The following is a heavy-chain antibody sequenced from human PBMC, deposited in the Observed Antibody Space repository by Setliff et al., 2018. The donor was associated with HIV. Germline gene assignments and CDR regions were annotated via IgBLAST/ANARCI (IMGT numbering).Heavy chain of an antibody. Sequence: ASVKVSCKASGYIFTDYYIHWVRQAPGQGLEWMGWINPNGGYTNYAQKFLGRVTMTQDTSFTTAYLELSRLGSDDTAIYYCAKDRGTRTFYFDYWGQGTLVTVSS. CDR2: INPNGGYT. J-gene: IGHJ4*02. CDR1: GYIFTDYY. CDR3: AKDRGTRTFYFDY. V-gene: IGHV1-2*02. D-gene: IGHD2-15*01.